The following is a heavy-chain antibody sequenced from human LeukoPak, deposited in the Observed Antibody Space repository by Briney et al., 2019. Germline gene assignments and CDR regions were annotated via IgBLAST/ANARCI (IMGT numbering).Heavy chain of an antibody. CDR2: ISGSGGST. CDR1: GFTFSSYA. D-gene: IGHD3-3*01. J-gene: IGHJ4*02. V-gene: IGHV3-23*01. Sequence: PAASLRLSCAASGFTFSSYAMSWVRQAPGKGLEWVSAISGSGGSTYYAESVKGRFTISRDNSKNTLYLQMNSLRAENTAVYYCAKEAYYDFWSGYYYFDYWGQGTLVTVSS. CDR3: AKEAYYDFWSGYYYFDY.